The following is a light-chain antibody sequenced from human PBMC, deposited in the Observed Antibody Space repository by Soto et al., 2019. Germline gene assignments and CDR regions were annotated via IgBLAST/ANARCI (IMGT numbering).Light chain of an antibody. J-gene: IGLJ2*01. CDR1: MRDVGAYNL. CDR3: RSYTSKSSLI. CDR2: EVR. Sequence: QSVLTQPDSVSGSPGQSITISCAGTMRDVGAYNLVSWYQQHPGRAPQLIIYEVRNRPSGISFRFSGSKSGNTASLTISGLQAEDEADYYCRSYTSKSSLIFGGGTKLTVL. V-gene: IGLV2-14*01.